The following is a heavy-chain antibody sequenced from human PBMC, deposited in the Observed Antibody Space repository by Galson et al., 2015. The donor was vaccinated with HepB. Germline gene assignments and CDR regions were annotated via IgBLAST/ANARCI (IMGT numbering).Heavy chain of an antibody. J-gene: IGHJ3*02. D-gene: IGHD3-22*01. V-gene: IGHV3-33*01. CDR1: GFTFSSYG. CDR3: ARGQPIVLVVGDDGFDI. CDR2: IWYDGNNK. Sequence: SLRLSCAASGFTFSSYGMHWVRQVPGKGLEWVAVIWYDGNNKYYADSVKGRFTISRDNSKNTLYLQMDSLRAEDTAVYYCARGQPIVLVVGDDGFDIWGQGTMVTVSS.